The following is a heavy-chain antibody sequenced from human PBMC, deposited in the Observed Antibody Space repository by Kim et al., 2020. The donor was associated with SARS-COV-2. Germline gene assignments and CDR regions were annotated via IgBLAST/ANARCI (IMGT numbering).Heavy chain of an antibody. J-gene: IGHJ4*02. CDR3: AKDKGLATNYFDY. D-gene: IGHD6-19*01. V-gene: IGHV3-9*01. Sequence: YADSVKGRFTISRDNAKNSLYLQMNSLRAEDTALYYCAKDKGLATNYFDYWGQGTLVTVSS.